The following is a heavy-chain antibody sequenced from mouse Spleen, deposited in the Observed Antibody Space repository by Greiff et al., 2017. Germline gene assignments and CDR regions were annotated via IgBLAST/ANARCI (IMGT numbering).Heavy chain of an antibody. Sequence: VQLQQSGPELVKPGASVKISCKASGYAFSSSWMNWVKQRPGKGLEWIGRIYPGDGDTNYNGKFKGKATLTADKSSSTAYMQLSSLTSEDSAVYFCARGYDWFAYWGQGTTLTVSS. D-gene: IGHD2-14*01. CDR1: GYAFSSSW. CDR2: IYPGDGDT. J-gene: IGHJ2*01. CDR3: ARGYDWFAY. V-gene: IGHV1-82*01.